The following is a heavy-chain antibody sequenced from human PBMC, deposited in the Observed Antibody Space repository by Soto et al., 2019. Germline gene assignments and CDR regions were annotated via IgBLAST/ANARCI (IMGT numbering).Heavy chain of an antibody. D-gene: IGHD3-22*01. J-gene: IGHJ4*02. CDR3: ARGIAMKAGVGGVAPDKDYLDS. Sequence: PSETLSLTCAVYGGSVSGYYWSWIRKPPGKGLEWIGEINHRGSTNNNPSLKSRAATSVDTSKIQFSLKMTHVIAADTAVYYCARGIAMKAGVGGVAPDKDYLDSWGQGTLVTVSS. V-gene: IGHV4-34*04. CDR1: GGSVSGYY. CDR2: INHRGST.